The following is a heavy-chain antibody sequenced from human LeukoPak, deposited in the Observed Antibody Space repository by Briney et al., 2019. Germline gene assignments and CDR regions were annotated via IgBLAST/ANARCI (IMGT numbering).Heavy chain of an antibody. J-gene: IGHJ3*02. CDR1: GGSFSGYY. CDR3: ARVDVLLWFGELSSHAFDI. V-gene: IGHV4-34*01. D-gene: IGHD3-10*01. CDR2: INHSGST. Sequence: SETLSLTCAVYGGSFSGYYWSWIRQPPGKGLEWIGEINHSGSTNYNPSLKSRVTIPVDTSKNQFSLKLSSVTAADTAVYYCARVDVLLWFGELSSHAFDIWGQGTMVTVSS.